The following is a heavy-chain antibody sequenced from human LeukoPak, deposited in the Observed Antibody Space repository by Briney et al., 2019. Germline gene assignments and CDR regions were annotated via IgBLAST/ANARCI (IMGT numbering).Heavy chain of an antibody. V-gene: IGHV3-23*01. CDR2: ISGSGGST. CDR1: GFTFSSYA. D-gene: IGHD3-10*01. Sequence: GGSLRLSCAASGFTFSSYAMSWVRQAPGKGLEWVSAISGSGGSTYYADSVKGRFTISRDNSKNTLYLQMNSLRAEDTAVYYCAKVLGSPYGSGTVYYFDYWGQGTLVTVSS. CDR3: AKVLGSPYGSGTVYYFDY. J-gene: IGHJ4*02.